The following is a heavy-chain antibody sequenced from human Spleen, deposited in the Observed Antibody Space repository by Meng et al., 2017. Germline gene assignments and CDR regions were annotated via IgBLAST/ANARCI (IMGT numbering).Heavy chain of an antibody. CDR2: INHSGST. Sequence: GSLRLSCTVSGGSISSYYWSWIRQPPGKGLEWIGEINHSGSTNYNPSLKSRVTISVDTSKNQFSLKLSSVTAADTAVYYCARVSNYWGQGTLVTVSS. CDR3: ARVSNY. J-gene: IGHJ4*02. V-gene: IGHV4-34*01. D-gene: IGHD2/OR15-2a*01. CDR1: GGSISSYY.